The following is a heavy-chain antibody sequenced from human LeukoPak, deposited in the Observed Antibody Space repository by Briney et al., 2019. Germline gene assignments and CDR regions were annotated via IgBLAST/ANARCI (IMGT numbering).Heavy chain of an antibody. V-gene: IGHV1-18*01. Sequence: ASVKVSCKASGYTFTSYGISWVRQAPGQGLEWMGWISAYNGNTNYAQKLQGRVTMTTDTSTSTAYMELRSLRSDDTAVYYCARDLCSGGSCYYFDYWGQGTLVTVSS. CDR1: GYTFTSYG. CDR2: ISAYNGNT. D-gene: IGHD2-15*01. J-gene: IGHJ4*02. CDR3: ARDLCSGGSCYYFDY.